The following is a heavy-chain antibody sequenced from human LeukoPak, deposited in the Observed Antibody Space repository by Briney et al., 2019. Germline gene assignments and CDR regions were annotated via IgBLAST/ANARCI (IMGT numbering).Heavy chain of an antibody. CDR3: AKGGHYSFFDY. CDR1: GFTFSSYA. D-gene: IGHD4-11*01. J-gene: IGHJ4*02. CDR2: ISYDGSNK. V-gene: IGHV3-30*04. Sequence: HPGRSLRLSCAASGFTFSSYAMHWVRQAPGKGLEWVAVISYDGSNKYYADSVKGRFTISRDNSKNTHYLQMSSLRAEDTGIYYCAKGGHYSFFDYWGQGTLVTVSS.